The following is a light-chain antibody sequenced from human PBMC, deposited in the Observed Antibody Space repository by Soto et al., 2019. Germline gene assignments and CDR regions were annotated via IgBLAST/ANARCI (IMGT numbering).Light chain of an antibody. CDR2: DTS. CDR3: QQYGSALMYT. CDR1: QSVSNTY. J-gene: IGKJ2*01. V-gene: IGKV3-20*01. Sequence: EILLTQSPGTLSLSPGERATLSCRASQSVSNTYLAWYQQKPGQAPRLLIYDTSRRATGIPDRFSGSGSGTDFTLNISRLEPEDFAMYYCQQYGSALMYTFGQGTKLEI.